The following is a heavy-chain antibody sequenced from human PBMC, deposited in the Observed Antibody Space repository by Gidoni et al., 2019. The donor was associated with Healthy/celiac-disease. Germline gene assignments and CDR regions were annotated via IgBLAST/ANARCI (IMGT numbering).Heavy chain of an antibody. V-gene: IGHV3-7*03. CDR3: AREREQWNNYYFDY. Sequence: EVQLVESGGGLVQPVGSLRLSCAASGFHVSSYWMCWVRQAPGKGLEWVANIKQDGSEKSSVDFVKGRFNISRDNAKNSLYLQMNSLRAEDTAVYYCAREREQWNNYYFDYWGQGTLVTVSS. CDR1: GFHVSSYW. D-gene: IGHD6-19*01. CDR2: IKQDGSEK. J-gene: IGHJ4*02.